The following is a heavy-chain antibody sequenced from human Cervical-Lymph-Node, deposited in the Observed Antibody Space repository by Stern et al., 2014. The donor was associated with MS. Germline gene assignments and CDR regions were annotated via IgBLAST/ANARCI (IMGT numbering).Heavy chain of an antibody. CDR1: GFSLRTNGVA. CDR3: VYAPPGGFLEDAFDI. D-gene: IGHD4-23*01. J-gene: IGHJ3*02. CDR2: MYGDGDK. Sequence: QITLKESGPTLVKPTETLRLTCTFSGFSLRTNGVAVGWIRQTQGKALEXLALMYGDGDKRYNPSLKLRLTITTDTSQSQVVLKMTSLDPVDTATDYCVYAPPGGFLEDAFDIWGQGTMVTISS. V-gene: IGHV2-5*02.